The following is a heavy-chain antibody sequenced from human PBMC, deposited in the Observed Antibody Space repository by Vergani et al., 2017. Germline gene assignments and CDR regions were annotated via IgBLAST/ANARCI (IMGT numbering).Heavy chain of an antibody. V-gene: IGHV3-9*01. CDR1: GFTFDDYA. CDR2: ISWNSGSI. J-gene: IGHJ4*02. Sequence: EVQLVESGGGLVQPGRSLRLSCAASGFTFDDYAMHWVRQAPGKGLEWVSGISWNSGSIGYADSVKGRFTISRDNAKNSLYLQMNSLRAEDTALYYCAKDGLKVWDGGLRLGSGYLLGWGQGTLVTVSS. CDR3: AKDGLKVWDGGLRLGSGYLLG. D-gene: IGHD3-3*01.